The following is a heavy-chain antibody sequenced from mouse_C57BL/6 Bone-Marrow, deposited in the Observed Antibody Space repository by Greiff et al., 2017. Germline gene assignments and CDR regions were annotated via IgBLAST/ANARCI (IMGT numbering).Heavy chain of an antibody. D-gene: IGHD2-4*01. J-gene: IGHJ2*01. CDR3: TTEYDYDGFDY. V-gene: IGHV14-4*01. CDR2: IDPENGDT. Sequence: EVQLVESGAELVRPGASVKLSCTASGFNIKDDYMPWVKQRPEQGLEWIGWIDPENGDTEYASKFQGKATITADTSSNTAYLQLSSLTSEDTAVYYCTTEYDYDGFDYWGQGTTLTVSS. CDR1: GFNIKDDY.